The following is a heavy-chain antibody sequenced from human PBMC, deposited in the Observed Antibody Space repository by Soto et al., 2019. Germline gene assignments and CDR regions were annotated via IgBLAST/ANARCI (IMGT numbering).Heavy chain of an antibody. CDR2: INADNGNT. CDR1: GYTFTSYA. J-gene: IGHJ5*02. Sequence: QVQLVQSGAEVKKPGASVKVSCKASGYTFTSYAMHWVRQAPGQRLEWMGWINADNGNTKYSQKFQGRVTITRDTSASTAYMELSSLRSEDTAVYYCARTYCGGDCYHNWFDPWGQGTLVTVSS. D-gene: IGHD2-21*02. V-gene: IGHV1-3*01. CDR3: ARTYCGGDCYHNWFDP.